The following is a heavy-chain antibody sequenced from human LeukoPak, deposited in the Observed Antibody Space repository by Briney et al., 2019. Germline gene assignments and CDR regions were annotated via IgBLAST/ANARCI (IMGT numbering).Heavy chain of an antibody. J-gene: IGHJ4*02. CDR2: MKTDGTRI. D-gene: IGHD3-10*01. Sequence: GGSLRLSCAASGFRFSNSWMYWVRQGPGKGPVWVSRMKTDGTRIEYADSVKGRFTISRDNAKNTLFLQMSSLRVEDTAEYYCARGADHGGSYYPDWGQGTRVTVSS. CDR3: ARGADHGGSYYPD. V-gene: IGHV3-74*01. CDR1: GFRFSNSW.